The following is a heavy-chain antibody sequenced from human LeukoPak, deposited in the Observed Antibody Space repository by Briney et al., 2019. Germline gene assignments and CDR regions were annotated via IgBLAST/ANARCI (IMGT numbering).Heavy chain of an antibody. J-gene: IGHJ4*02. V-gene: IGHV3-21*01. CDR3: ARGYCSGASCYKTGPKIKGSFDL. CDR2: IGTGSDSI. D-gene: IGHD2-2*02. Sequence: PGGPLRLSCAASGFTFTDFAMNWVRQAPGKGLEWVSSIGTGSDSIYYSDSVKGRFTISRDRAENSLYLQMNSLRAEDTAVYFCARGYCSGASCYKTGPKIKGSFDLWGQGTLVTVSS. CDR1: GFTFTDFA.